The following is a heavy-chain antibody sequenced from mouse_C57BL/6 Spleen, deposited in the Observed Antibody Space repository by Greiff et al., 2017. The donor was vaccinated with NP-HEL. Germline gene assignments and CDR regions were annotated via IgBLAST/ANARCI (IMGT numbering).Heavy chain of an antibody. CDR1: SYAFSSSW. Sequence: VQLQQSGPELVKPGASVKISCKASSYAFSSSWMNWVKQRPGKGLEWIGRIYPGDGDTNYNGKFKGKATLTADKSSSTAYMQLSSLTSEDSAVYFCARDSGSMDYWGQGTSVTVSS. V-gene: IGHV1-82*01. J-gene: IGHJ4*01. D-gene: IGHD3-2*01. CDR2: IYPGDGDT. CDR3: ARDSGSMDY.